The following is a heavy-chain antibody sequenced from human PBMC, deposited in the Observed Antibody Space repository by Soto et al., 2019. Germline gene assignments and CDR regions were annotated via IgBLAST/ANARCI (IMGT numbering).Heavy chain of an antibody. Sequence: QVQLQQWGAGLLKPSETLSLTCAVNGGSLSGYQWTWIRQTPGKGLEWIGEINDSGNINYNPSLKSRVTIFLDTPKKQISLKLNSVTAADSAVYYCARGLILWFGELSRRGGYYYYMDVWAKGTKVTVSS. CDR2: INDSGNI. D-gene: IGHD3-10*01. CDR1: GGSLSGYQ. V-gene: IGHV4-34*01. J-gene: IGHJ6*03. CDR3: ARGLILWFGELSRRGGYYYYMDV.